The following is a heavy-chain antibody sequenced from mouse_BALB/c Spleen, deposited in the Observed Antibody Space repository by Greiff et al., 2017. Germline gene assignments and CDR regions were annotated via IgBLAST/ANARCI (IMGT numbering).Heavy chain of an antibody. V-gene: IGHV5-12-2*01. CDR2: ISNGGGST. J-gene: IGHJ1*01. CDR1: GFTFSSYT. Sequence: EVMLVESGGGLVQPGGSLKLSCAASGFTFSSYTMSWVRQTPEKRLEWVAYISNGGGSTYYPDTVKGRFTISRDNAKNTLYLQMSSLKSEDTAMYYCARPGVLRWYFDVWGAGTTVTVSS. CDR3: ARPGVLRWYFDV. D-gene: IGHD1-1*01.